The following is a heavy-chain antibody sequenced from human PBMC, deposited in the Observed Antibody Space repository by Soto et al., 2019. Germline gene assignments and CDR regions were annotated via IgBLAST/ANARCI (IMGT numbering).Heavy chain of an antibody. J-gene: IGHJ4*02. CDR3: AKGANIAVAGISLDY. D-gene: IGHD6-19*01. Sequence: GGSLRLSCAASGFNFRSYAMSWVRQAPGKGLEWVSAISGSGGSTYYADSVKGRFNISRDNSKNTLYLQMNSLRAEDTAVYYCAKGANIAVAGISLDYWGQGTLVTVSS. CDR2: ISGSGGST. CDR1: GFNFRSYA. V-gene: IGHV3-23*01.